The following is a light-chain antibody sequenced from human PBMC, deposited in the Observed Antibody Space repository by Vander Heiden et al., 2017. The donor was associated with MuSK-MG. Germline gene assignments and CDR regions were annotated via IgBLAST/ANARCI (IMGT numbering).Light chain of an antibody. J-gene: IGKJ3*01. CDR3: QQRSHWPPGGPFT. CDR1: QSVGSS. V-gene: IGKV3-11*01. CDR2: PAT. Sequence: EIVLTQSPAILSLSPGARATLSCSASQSVGSSLACYQQQPGHAPRLLLLPATNRATDVPARFSGSGSGTGFALTISGIEPDEFAVYYCQQRSHWPPGGPFTFGPGTTVDIK.